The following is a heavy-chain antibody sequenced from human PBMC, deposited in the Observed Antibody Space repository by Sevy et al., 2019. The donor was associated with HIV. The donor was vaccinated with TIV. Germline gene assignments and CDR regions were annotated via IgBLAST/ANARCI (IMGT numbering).Heavy chain of an antibody. J-gene: IGHJ4*02. CDR1: GASISSSGYY. V-gene: IGHV4-39*01. Sequence: SETLSLTCTVSGASISSSGYYWGWIRQPPGKGLEWIAGINYSGITFYNPSLKRRVTISADTSKNQFSLRLSSVTAADSSIYFCVGTKLTYTIGLHYLDYWGQGTVVTVSS. CDR2: INYSGIT. CDR3: VGTKLTYTIGLHYLDY. D-gene: IGHD6-25*01.